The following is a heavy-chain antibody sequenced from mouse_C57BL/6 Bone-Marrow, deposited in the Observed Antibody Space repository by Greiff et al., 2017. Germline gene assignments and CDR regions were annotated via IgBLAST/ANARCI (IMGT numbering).Heavy chain of an antibody. CDR2: ISYDGSN. CDR3: ARRGYLRRHAMDY. V-gene: IGHV3-6*01. Sequence: EVQLQQSGPGLVKPSQSLSLTCSVTGYSITSGYYWNWIRQFPGNKLEWMGYISYDGSNNYNPSLKNRISITRDTSKNQFFLKLNSVTTEDTATYYCARRGYLRRHAMDYWGQGTSVTVSS. D-gene: IGHD1-1*01. CDR1: GYSITSGYY. J-gene: IGHJ4*01.